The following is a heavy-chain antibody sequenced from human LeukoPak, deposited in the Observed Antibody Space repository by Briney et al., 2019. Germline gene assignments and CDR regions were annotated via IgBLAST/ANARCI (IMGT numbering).Heavy chain of an antibody. D-gene: IGHD2-2*01. CDR2: INHSGST. CDR1: GGSFSGYY. CDR3: ARGPAYCSSTSCYRDYYYGMDV. V-gene: IGHV4-34*01. Sequence: SGTLSLTCAVYGGSFSGYYWSWIRQPPGKGLEWIGEINHSGSTNYNPSLKSRVTISVDTSKNQFFLKLSSVTAADTAVYYCARGPAYCSSTSCYRDYYYGMDVWGQGTTVTVSS. J-gene: IGHJ6*02.